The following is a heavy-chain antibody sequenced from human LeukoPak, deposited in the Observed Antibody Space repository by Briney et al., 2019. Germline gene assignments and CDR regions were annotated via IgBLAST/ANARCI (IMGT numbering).Heavy chain of an antibody. V-gene: IGHV4-30-4*01. CDR1: GFSISSGDYY. CDR2: IYYSGST. D-gene: IGHD3-9*01. CDR3: ARVDRPTVLAGRGFGMDV. Sequence: SQTLSLTCTVSGFSISSGDYYWSWIRQPPGKGLEWIGYIYYSGSTYYNPSLKSRVTISVDTSKNQFSLKLSSVTAADTAVYYCARVDRPTVLAGRGFGMDVWGQGTTVTVSS. J-gene: IGHJ6*02.